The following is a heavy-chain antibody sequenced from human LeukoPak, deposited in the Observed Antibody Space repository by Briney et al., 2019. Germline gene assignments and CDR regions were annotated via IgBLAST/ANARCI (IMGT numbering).Heavy chain of an antibody. V-gene: IGHV7-4-1*02. CDR3: ARDRRAAAWSYRFDP. J-gene: IGHJ5*02. CDR1: GYTFTSYA. CDR2: INTNTGNP. D-gene: IGHD6-13*01. Sequence: EASVKVSCKASGYTFTSYAMNWVRQAPGQGLEWMGWINTNTGNPTYAQGFTGRFVFSLDTSVSTAYLQISSLKAEDTAVYYCARDRRAAAWSYRFDPWGQGTLVTVSS.